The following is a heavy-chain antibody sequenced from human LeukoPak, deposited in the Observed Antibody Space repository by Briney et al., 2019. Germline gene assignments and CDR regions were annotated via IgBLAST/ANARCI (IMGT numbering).Heavy chain of an antibody. J-gene: IGHJ4*02. Sequence: GGSLRLSCAASGFTFSDYYMSWIRQAPGKGLEWVSYISSSGSTIYYADSVKGRFTISRDNAKNSLYLQMNSLRVEDTAVYYCARDFPPGYSSSWTGPWDYWGQGTLVTVSS. D-gene: IGHD6-13*01. CDR1: GFTFSDYY. V-gene: IGHV3-11*04. CDR2: ISSSGSTI. CDR3: ARDFPPGYSSSWTGPWDY.